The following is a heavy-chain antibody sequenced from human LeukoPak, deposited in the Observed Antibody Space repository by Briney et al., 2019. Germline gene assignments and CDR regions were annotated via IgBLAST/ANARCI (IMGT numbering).Heavy chain of an antibody. V-gene: IGHV1-8*03. CDR3: ARATGSGSYLFYYWYMDV. CDR1: GYTFTNYD. J-gene: IGHJ6*03. CDR2: MNPNSGNT. Sequence: ASVKVSCKASGYTFTNYDIIWVRQATGQGLEWMGRMNPNSGNTGYAQKFQGRVTITRNTSINTAYMELSSLRSEDTAVYYCARATGSGSYLFYYWYMDVWGKGTTVTVSS. D-gene: IGHD3-10*01.